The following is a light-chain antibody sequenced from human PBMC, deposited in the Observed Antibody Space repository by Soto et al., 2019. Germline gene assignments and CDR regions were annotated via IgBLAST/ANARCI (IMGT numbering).Light chain of an antibody. V-gene: IGKV3D-15*01. CDR3: HQYNNWPPWT. Sequence: EIVLTQSPGILSLSPGERVTLSCRASQSVSTYLAWYQQKPGQPPRLLIYDASTRATGIPARFSGSGSGTEFSLTISSLQSEDFAVYYCHQYNNWPPWTFGQGTKVDIK. J-gene: IGKJ1*01. CDR2: DAS. CDR1: QSVSTY.